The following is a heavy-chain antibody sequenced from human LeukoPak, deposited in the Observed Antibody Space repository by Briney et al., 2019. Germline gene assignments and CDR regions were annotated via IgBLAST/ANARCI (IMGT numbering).Heavy chain of an antibody. J-gene: IGHJ4*02. CDR1: GFTFSSYA. V-gene: IGHV3-30-3*01. CDR3: ARSLHSSGYYDY. D-gene: IGHD3-22*01. Sequence: GGSLRLSCAAPGFTFSSYAMHWVRQAPGKGLEWVAVISYDGSNKYYAHSVKGRFTISRDNSKNTLYLQMNSLRAEDTAVYYCARSLHSSGYYDYWGQGTLVTVSS. CDR2: ISYDGSNK.